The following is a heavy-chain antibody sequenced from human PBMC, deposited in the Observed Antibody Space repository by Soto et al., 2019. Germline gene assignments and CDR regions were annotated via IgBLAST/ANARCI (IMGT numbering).Heavy chain of an antibody. V-gene: IGHV3-21*01. CDR1: GFTFSSYS. J-gene: IGHJ4*02. CDR2: ISSSSSYI. Sequence: EVQLVESGGGLVQPGGSLRLSCAASGFTFSSYSMNWVRQAPGKGLEWVSSISSSSSYIYYADSVKGRFTISRDNAKNSLYLQMNSLRAEDTAVYYCARVGAVALKHFDYWGQGTLVTVSS. CDR3: ARVGAVALKHFDY. D-gene: IGHD6-19*01.